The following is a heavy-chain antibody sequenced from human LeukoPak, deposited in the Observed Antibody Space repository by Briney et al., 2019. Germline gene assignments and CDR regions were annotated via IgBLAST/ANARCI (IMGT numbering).Heavy chain of an antibody. V-gene: IGHV1-18*04. J-gene: IGHJ4*02. CDR1: GYTFTSYG. Sequence: GSVKVSCKASGYTFTSYGISGVRQAPGQGREWMGWISAYNGNTNYAQKLQGRVTMTTDTSTSTAYMELRSLRSDDTAVYYCARDDTMVRGAGQLWGQGTLVTVSS. CDR2: ISAYNGNT. D-gene: IGHD3-10*01. CDR3: ARDDTMVRGAGQL.